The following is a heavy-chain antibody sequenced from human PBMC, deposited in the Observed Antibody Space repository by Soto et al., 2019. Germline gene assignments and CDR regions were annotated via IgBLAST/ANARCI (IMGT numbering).Heavy chain of an antibody. CDR2: IIPIFGTA. J-gene: IGHJ6*02. CDR3: ARAQDIVVVVAAIGGMDV. Sequence: SVKVSCKASGGTFSSYAISWVRQAPGQGLEWMGGIIPIFGTANYAQKFQGRVTITADESTSTAYMELSSLRSEDTAVYYCARAQDIVVVVAAIGGMDVWGQGTTVTVSS. D-gene: IGHD2-15*01. CDR1: GGTFSSYA. V-gene: IGHV1-69*13.